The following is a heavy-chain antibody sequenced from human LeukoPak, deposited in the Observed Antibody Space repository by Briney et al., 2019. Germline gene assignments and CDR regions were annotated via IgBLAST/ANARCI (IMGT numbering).Heavy chain of an antibody. CDR1: AIIFSTYA. V-gene: IGHV3-23*01. Sequence: GGSLRLSCAASAIIFSTYAMSWVRQAPGKGLECVSVISGGAGSTHYADSVKGRFTISRDNSKNTLYLQMNSLRAEDTAVYYCAKDKYNFWSGSNYYYMDVWGKGTTVTVSS. CDR2: ISGGAGST. J-gene: IGHJ6*03. CDR3: AKDKYNFWSGSNYYYMDV. D-gene: IGHD3-3*01.